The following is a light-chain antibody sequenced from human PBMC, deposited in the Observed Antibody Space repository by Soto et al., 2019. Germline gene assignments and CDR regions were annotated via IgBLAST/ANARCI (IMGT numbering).Light chain of an antibody. CDR1: QSVGSQ. V-gene: IGKV3-11*01. Sequence: EIVLAQSPATLSLSPGERATLSCRASQSVGSQLAWYQQKPGQAPRLLIYDTSNRATGIPARFSGSGSGTDVTLTISSLEPEDFAVYYCQQRSNWPRTFGQGTTVETK. J-gene: IGKJ1*01. CDR3: QQRSNWPRT. CDR2: DTS.